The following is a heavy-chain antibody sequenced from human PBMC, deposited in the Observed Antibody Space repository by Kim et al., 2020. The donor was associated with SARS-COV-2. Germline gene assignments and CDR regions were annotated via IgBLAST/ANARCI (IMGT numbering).Heavy chain of an antibody. Sequence: ASVKVSCKASGYTFTSYGISWVRQAPGQGLEWMGWISAYNGNTNYAQKLQGRVTMTTDTSTSTAYMELRSLRSDDTAVYYCARDVQLALYYYYYMDVWGKGTTVTVSS. J-gene: IGHJ6*03. D-gene: IGHD6-6*01. CDR2: ISAYNGNT. CDR3: ARDVQLALYYYYYMDV. V-gene: IGHV1-18*01. CDR1: GYTFTSYG.